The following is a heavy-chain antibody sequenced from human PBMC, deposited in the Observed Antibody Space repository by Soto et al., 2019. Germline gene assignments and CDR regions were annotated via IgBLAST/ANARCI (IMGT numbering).Heavy chain of an antibody. Sequence: GGSLRLSCAASGFTFSTYAMSWVRQAPGKGLEWVANIKQDGSEKYYVDSVKGRFTISRDNAKNSLYLQMNSLRAEDTAVYYCARVGTAMVSFSLDYWGQGTLVTVSS. CDR1: GFTFSTYA. CDR2: IKQDGSEK. CDR3: ARVGTAMVSFSLDY. J-gene: IGHJ4*02. V-gene: IGHV3-7*01. D-gene: IGHD5-18*01.